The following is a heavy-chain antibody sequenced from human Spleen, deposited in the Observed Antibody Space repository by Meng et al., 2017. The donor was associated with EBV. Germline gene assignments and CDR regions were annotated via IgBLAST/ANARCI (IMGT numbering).Heavy chain of an antibody. CDR3: VRGMVAAPKHWFAP. CDR2: INHSGST. J-gene: IGHJ5*02. Sequence: QVTLQQWGAGLLKSSETLSLTCAVSGESFSGFYWSWIRQPPGKALEWIGEINHSGSTNYNPSLKSRVTISVDTSRNQFSLGLNSVTAADTAVYYCVRGMVAAPKHWFAPWGQGTLVTVSS. D-gene: IGHD6-13*01. CDR1: GESFSGFY. V-gene: IGHV4-34*01.